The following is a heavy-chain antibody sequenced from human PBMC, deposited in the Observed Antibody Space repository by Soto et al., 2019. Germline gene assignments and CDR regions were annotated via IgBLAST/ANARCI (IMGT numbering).Heavy chain of an antibody. V-gene: IGHV4-4*02. J-gene: IGHJ4*02. CDR2: IYHSGST. Sequence: QVQLQESGPGLVKPSGTLSLTCAVSGGSISSSNWWSWVRQPPGKGLEGIGEIYHSGSTNYNPSLKSRVXXSXDXXKNQFSLKLSSVTAADTAVYYCAGRSGSYYGGDDYWGQGTLVTVSS. CDR3: AGRSGSYYGGDDY. CDR1: GGSISSSNW. D-gene: IGHD1-26*01.